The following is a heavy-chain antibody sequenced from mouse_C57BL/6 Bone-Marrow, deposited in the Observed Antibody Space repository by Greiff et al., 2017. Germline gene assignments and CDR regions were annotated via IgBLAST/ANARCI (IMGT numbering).Heavy chain of an antibody. V-gene: IGHV1-82*01. J-gene: IGHJ2*01. CDR3: LGATVVYFDY. Sequence: VQLQQSGPELVKPGASVKISCKASGYAFSSSWMNWVKQRPGKGLEWIGRIYPGDGDTNYNGKFKGKATLTADKSSSTGYMQLSNLTSEDSAVYFCLGATVVYFDYWGQGTTLTVSS. CDR1: GYAFSSSW. D-gene: IGHD1-1*01. CDR2: IYPGDGDT.